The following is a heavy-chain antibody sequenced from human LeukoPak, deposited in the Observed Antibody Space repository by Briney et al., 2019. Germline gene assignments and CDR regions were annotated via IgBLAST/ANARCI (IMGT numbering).Heavy chain of an antibody. J-gene: IGHJ4*02. CDR3: AKDQTVAGTYDS. D-gene: IGHD6-19*01. V-gene: IGHV3-23*01. CDR2: LSGRGDST. Sequence: TGGSLRLSCVASGLSFNTNAMTWVRQAPGKGLEWVSTLSGRGDSTFYADSVKGRFTISRDKSENTLHLQMNSLRAEDTAIYYCAKDQTVAGTYDSWGRGTLVIVSS. CDR1: GLSFNTNA.